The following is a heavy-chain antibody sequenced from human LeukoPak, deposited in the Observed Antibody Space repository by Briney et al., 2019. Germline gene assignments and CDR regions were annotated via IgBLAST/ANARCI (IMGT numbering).Heavy chain of an antibody. CDR1: GYTFTSYA. CDR3: ARELGGRITMVRGVTLAGY. V-gene: IGHV1-3*01. J-gene: IGHJ4*02. D-gene: IGHD3-10*01. Sequence: GASAKVSCKASGYTFTSYAMHWVRQAPGQRLEWMGWINAGNGNTKYSQKFQGRVTITRDTSASTAYMELSSLRSEDTAVYYCARELGGRITMVRGVTLAGYWGQGTLVTVSS. CDR2: INAGNGNT.